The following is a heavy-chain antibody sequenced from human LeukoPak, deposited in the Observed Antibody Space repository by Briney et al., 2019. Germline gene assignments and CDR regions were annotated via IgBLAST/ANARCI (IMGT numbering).Heavy chain of an antibody. V-gene: IGHV1-2*02. Sequence: VASVKVSCKASGYTFTGYYMHWVRQAPGQGLEWMGWINPNSGGTNYAQKFQGRVTMTRDTSISTAYMELSRLRSDDTAVYYCARPFGMVQGVMADYYYMDVWGKGTTVTVSS. D-gene: IGHD3-10*01. CDR3: ARPFGMVQGVMADYYYMDV. CDR1: GYTFTGYY. CDR2: INPNSGGT. J-gene: IGHJ6*03.